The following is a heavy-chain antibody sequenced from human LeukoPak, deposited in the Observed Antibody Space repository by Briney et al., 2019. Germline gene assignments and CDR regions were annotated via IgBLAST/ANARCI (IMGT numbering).Heavy chain of an antibody. J-gene: IGHJ4*02. V-gene: IGHV3-21*01. Sequence: GGSLRLSCEASGSTFTTYSMTWVRQAPGKGLGWVSIISSGSSAIFSADALKGRFTISRDDAKNLLYLDMNSLRAEDTAVYYCAKDRDYYGSGSYFFDYWGQGTLVTVSS. D-gene: IGHD3-10*01. CDR2: ISSGSSAI. CDR3: AKDRDYYGSGSYFFDY. CDR1: GSTFTTYS.